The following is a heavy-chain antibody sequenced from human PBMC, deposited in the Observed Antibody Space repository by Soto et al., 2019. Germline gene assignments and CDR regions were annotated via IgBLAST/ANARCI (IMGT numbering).Heavy chain of an antibody. CDR2: IRSKANSYAT. CDR1: GFTFSVST. J-gene: IGHJ4*02. CDR3: TSYVGAEMLSLDY. Sequence: VQLVESGGGLVQPEESLKLSCAASGFTFSVSTIHWVRQASGKGLEWVGRIRSKANSYATAYAASVKGRFTLSRDDSKNTAYLQMNSLKTEDTAVYYCTSYVGAEMLSLDYWGQGTLVTVSS. V-gene: IGHV3-73*02. D-gene: IGHD1-26*01.